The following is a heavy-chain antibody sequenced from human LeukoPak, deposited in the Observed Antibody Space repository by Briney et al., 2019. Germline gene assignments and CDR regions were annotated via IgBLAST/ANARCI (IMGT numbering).Heavy chain of an antibody. CDR1: GGSVTTYY. CDR3: AKPHTTGWYFNH. V-gene: IGHV4-59*02. Sequence: SETLSLTCTVSGGSVTTYYWSWIRQPPGKGLEWIGYIYYSGTTNYNPFLKSRVTMSLDTSKNQFSLKLTSVTAADTAVYYCAKPHTTGWYFNHWGQGTLVTV. CDR2: IYYSGTT. J-gene: IGHJ4*02. D-gene: IGHD6-19*01.